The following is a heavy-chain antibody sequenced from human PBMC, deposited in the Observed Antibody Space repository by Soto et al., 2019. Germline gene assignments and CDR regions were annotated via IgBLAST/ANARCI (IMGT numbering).Heavy chain of an antibody. CDR2: ISGSGGST. V-gene: IGHV3-23*01. Sequence: GGSLRLSCAASGFTFSSYAMSWVRQAPGKGLEWVSAISGSGGSTYYADSVKGRFTISRDNSKNTLYLQMNSLRAEDTAVYYCATTAGYSSSWYGYYFDYWGQGTLVTVSS. CDR1: GFTFSSYA. J-gene: IGHJ4*02. D-gene: IGHD6-13*01. CDR3: ATTAGYSSSWYGYYFDY.